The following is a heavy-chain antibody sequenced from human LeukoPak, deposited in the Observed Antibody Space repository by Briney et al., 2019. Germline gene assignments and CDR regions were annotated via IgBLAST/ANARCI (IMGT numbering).Heavy chain of an antibody. V-gene: IGHV3-21*01. D-gene: IGHD5-18*01. CDR1: GFAFDDYA. CDR3: ARILYSLDY. J-gene: IGHJ4*02. Sequence: GRSLRLSCAASGFAFDDYAMHWVRQAPGKGLEWVSSISSSSSYIYYADSVKGRFTISRDNAKNSLYLQMNSLRAEDTAVYYCARILYSLDYWGQGTLVTVSS. CDR2: ISSSSSYI.